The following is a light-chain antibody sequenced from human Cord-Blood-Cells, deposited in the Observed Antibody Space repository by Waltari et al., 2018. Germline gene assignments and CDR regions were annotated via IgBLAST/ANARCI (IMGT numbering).Light chain of an antibody. J-gene: IGKJ1*01. CDR2: GAS. CDR3: QQYNNWPLG. V-gene: IGKV3-15*01. CDR1: QSVSSN. Sequence: EIVMTQSPATLSVSPGERATLSCRASQSVSSNLAWYQQKPGQAPRLLIYGASTRATGIPARFSGSGSGTEFTLTIRSLQSEDFAVYYCQQYNNWPLGFGQGTKVEIK.